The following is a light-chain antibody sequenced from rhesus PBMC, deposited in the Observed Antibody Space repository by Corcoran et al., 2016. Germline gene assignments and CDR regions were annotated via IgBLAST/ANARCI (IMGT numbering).Light chain of an antibody. CDR3: QQYYGTPYT. CDR2: KAS. V-gene: IGKV1-74*01. CDR1: ENVNNY. Sequence: DIQMTQSPSSLSASVGDRVTITCRASENVNNYLNWYQQKPGKAPKLLIFKASDFQRGVPSRFSGNGSGTDYTFTILGLQSEDVTTYYCQQYYGTPYTFGQGTKVEIK. J-gene: IGKJ2*01.